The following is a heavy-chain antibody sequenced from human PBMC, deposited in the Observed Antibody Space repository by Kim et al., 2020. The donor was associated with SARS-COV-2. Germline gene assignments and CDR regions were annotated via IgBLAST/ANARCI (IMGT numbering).Heavy chain of an antibody. CDR3: GKGIPTSHSMLDF. Sequence: GGSLRLSCTTSGFTFSNYAMTWVRQAPGKGLEWVSSTSDNGATTHYADSVKGRFSISRDNSKNTLYLQMNSLRVEDTAVFYWGKGIPTSHSMLDFLGQGT. D-gene: IGHD2-15*01. J-gene: IGHJ6*02. CDR2: TSDNGATT. CDR1: GFTFSNYA. V-gene: IGHV3-23*01.